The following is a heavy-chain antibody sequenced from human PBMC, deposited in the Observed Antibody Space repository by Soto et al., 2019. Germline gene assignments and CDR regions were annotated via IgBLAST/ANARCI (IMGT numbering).Heavy chain of an antibody. D-gene: IGHD3-22*01. CDR2: ISGSGDNT. CDR3: AKEMGDYYDSSGSWFDP. V-gene: IGHV3-23*01. CDR1: GFTFSSYV. J-gene: IGHJ5*02. Sequence: EVQLLESGGGLVQPGGSLRLSCAASGFTFSSYVMSWVRQAPGKGLEWVSGISGSGDNTYYADSVKGRFTISRDNSKNKQFLQMNSLRAEDTALYFCAKEMGDYYDSSGSWFDPWGQGTLVTVSS.